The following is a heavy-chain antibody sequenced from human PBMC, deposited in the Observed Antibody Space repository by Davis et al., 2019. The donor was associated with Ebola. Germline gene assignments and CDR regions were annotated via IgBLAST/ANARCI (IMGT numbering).Heavy chain of an antibody. V-gene: IGHV3-21*01. J-gene: IGHJ3*02. CDR3: ARATYYDFRRGAFDI. D-gene: IGHD3-3*01. CDR2: ISSSSSYI. CDR1: GFTFSSYS. Sequence: GESLKISCAASGFTFSSYSMNWVRQAPGKGLEWVSSISSSSSYIYYADSVKGRFTISRDNAKNSLYLQMNSLRAEDTAVYYCARATYYDFRRGAFDIWGQGTMVTVSS.